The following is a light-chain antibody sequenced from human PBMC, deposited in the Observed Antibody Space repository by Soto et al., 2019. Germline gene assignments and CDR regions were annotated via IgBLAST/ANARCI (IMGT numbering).Light chain of an antibody. Sequence: EIVLTQSPATLSVSPGERATLSCLASQSVGSDLAWYQQKPGQAPRLLIYGASTRATGIPARFSGSGSGTEFTLTISSLQSEDFAVYYCQQYNNWPSWTFGQGTKVDI. CDR1: QSVGSD. CDR3: QQYNNWPSWT. J-gene: IGKJ1*01. CDR2: GAS. V-gene: IGKV3-15*01.